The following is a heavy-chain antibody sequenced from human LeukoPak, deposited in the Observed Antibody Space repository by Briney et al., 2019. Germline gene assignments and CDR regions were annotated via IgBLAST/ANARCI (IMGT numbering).Heavy chain of an antibody. CDR2: ISQTSTDI. V-gene: IGHV3-11*05. Sequence: GGSLRLSCAASGFTFSDFYMTWIRQAPGKGLEWISYISQTSTDIRYADSVKGRFTVSRDNAKNSLYLQMDSLRAEDTAVYYCTRDPRLSDYWGQGTLVTVSS. D-gene: IGHD3-16*01. CDR3: TRDPRLSDY. CDR1: GFTFSDFY. J-gene: IGHJ4*02.